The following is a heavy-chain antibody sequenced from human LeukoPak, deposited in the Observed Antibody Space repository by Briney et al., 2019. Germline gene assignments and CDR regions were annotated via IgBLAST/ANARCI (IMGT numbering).Heavy chain of an antibody. V-gene: IGHV3-7*01. CDR2: IKQDASET. J-gene: IGHJ4*02. CDR1: RFTLSNYW. Sequence: PGGSLRLSCAASRFTLSNYWMSWVRQAPGKGLEWVANIKQDASETYYVDSVKGRFTISRANAKNSLSLQINSLRAEDTAVYYCARQRGSGCLDYWGQGTLVTVSS. D-gene: IGHD6-19*01. CDR3: ARQRGSGCLDY.